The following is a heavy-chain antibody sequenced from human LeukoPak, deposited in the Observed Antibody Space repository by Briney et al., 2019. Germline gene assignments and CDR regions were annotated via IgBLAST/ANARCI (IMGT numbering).Heavy chain of an antibody. CDR3: ARGPSPYSSSWSRPEYFQH. CDR2: IKQDGSEK. J-gene: IGHJ1*01. CDR1: GFTFSSYW. D-gene: IGHD6-13*01. V-gene: IGHV3-7*03. Sequence: GGSLRLSCAASGFTFSSYWMSWVRQAPGKGLERVANIKQDGSEKYYVDSVKGRFTISRDNAKNSLYLQMNSLRAEDTAVYYCARGPSPYSSSWSRPEYFQHWGQGTLVTVSS.